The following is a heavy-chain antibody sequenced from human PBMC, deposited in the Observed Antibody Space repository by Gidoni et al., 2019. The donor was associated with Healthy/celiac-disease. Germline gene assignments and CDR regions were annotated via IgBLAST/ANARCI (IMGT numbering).Heavy chain of an antibody. CDR2: ISGSGGRT. CDR3: AKDLWGRWYYFDY. Sequence: EVQLLESGGGLVQPGGSLRLSCAASGFTFSSYAMSWVRQAPGKGLEWVSAISGSGGRTYYADSVKGRFTISRDNSKNTLYLQMNSLRAEDTAVYYCAKDLWGRWYYFDYWGQGTLVTVSS. J-gene: IGHJ4*02. CDR1: GFTFSSYA. V-gene: IGHV3-23*01. D-gene: IGHD2-15*01.